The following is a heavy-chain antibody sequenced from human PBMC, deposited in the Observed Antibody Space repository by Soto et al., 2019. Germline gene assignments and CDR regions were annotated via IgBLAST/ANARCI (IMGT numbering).Heavy chain of an antibody. Sequence: SQTVSLTEVICGDSVSNNSVAWNWVRQSPSRGLEWLGRTYHRSKWHYDYAPSVRSRITINPDTSKNHFSLQLNSVSPEDAAVYYCARTLRGRGVKYFDDWGQGTLVTVSS. CDR2: TYHRSKWHY. CDR3: ARTLRGRGVKYFDD. CDR1: GDSVSNNSVA. V-gene: IGHV6-1*01. D-gene: IGHD3-10*01. J-gene: IGHJ4*02.